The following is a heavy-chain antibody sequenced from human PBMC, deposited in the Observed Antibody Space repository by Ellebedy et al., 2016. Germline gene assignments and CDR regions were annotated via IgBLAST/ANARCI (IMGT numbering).Heavy chain of an antibody. J-gene: IGHJ3*02. Sequence: SETLSLTCNVFGGSVSSEYWNWIRRPPGKGLEWIGFVFHNGDGLYNPSLKSRLSMSVDTSKSQISLRLMSVTAADTAVYYCAKWCSGENCNNAFEIWGQGTVVTVSS. CDR1: GGSVSSEY. D-gene: IGHD2-15*01. CDR2: VFHNGDG. CDR3: AKWCSGENCNNAFEI. V-gene: IGHV4-59*02.